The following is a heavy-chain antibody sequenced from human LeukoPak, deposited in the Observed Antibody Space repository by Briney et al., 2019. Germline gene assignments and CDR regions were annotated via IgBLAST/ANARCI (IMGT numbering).Heavy chain of an antibody. Sequence: SETLSLTCGVYGGSFGGYYWGWIRQPPGKGLEWIGSIYYSGSTYHNPSLKSRVTISVDTSKNQFSLKLSSVTAADTAVYYCARDPVPYYYGSGTPSWGQGTLVTVSS. CDR2: IYYSGST. CDR1: GGSFGGYY. V-gene: IGHV4-34*01. J-gene: IGHJ5*02. CDR3: ARDPVPYYYGSGTPS. D-gene: IGHD3-10*01.